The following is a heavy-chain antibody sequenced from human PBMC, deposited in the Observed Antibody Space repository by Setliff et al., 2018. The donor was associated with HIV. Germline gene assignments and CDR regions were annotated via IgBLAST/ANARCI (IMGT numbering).Heavy chain of an antibody. CDR2: IYRSGST. V-gene: IGHV4-38-2*02. J-gene: IGHJ3*02. Sequence: SETLSLTCTVSGYSISSGYYWGWIQQPPGKGLEWIGSIYRSGSTYYNPSLKSRVTISLDTSKNQVSLKLSSMTAADTAVYYCARNIEWEPYAFDIWGQGTMVT. CDR1: GYSISSGYY. CDR3: ARNIEWEPYAFDI. D-gene: IGHD1-26*01.